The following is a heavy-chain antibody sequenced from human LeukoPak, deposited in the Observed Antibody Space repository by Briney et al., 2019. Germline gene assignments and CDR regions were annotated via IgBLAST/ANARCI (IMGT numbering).Heavy chain of an antibody. J-gene: IGHJ4*02. D-gene: IGHD3-16*01. CDR3: ATQQGGSPAY. CDR2: ITNDGSST. Sequence: GGSLRLSCAASGLTFSSRWMHWVRQAPGKGLVWVSRITNDGSSTTYADSVKGRFTISRDNAKNMLYLQVNSLRAEDTAVYYCATQQGGSPAYWGQGTLVTVSS. V-gene: IGHV3-74*01. CDR1: GLTFSSRW.